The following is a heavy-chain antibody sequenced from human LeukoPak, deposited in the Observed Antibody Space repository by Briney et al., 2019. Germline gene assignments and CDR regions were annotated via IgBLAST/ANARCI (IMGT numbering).Heavy chain of an antibody. CDR2: ISYDGSNK. D-gene: IGHD5-18*01. V-gene: IGHV3-30-3*01. CDR1: GFTFSSYA. Sequence: GGSLRLSCAASGFTFSSYAMHWVRQAPGKGLEWVAVISYDGSNKYYADSVKGRFTISRDNSKNTLYLQMNSLRAEDTAVYYCARDRRGYSYGPTSNYYYYGMDVWGQGTTVTVSS. CDR3: ARDRRGYSYGPTSNYYYYGMDV. J-gene: IGHJ6*02.